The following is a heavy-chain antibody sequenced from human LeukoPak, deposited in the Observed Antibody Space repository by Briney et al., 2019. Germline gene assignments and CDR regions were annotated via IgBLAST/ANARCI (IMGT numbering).Heavy chain of an antibody. D-gene: IGHD2-15*01. CDR3: ARARTLPCNGGPCPYFLDY. CDR2: IYTRGKT. Sequence: SETLSLTCTVSSGPISNNYWSWTPQPAGKALEWIGRIYTRGKTDLNPSFKSRVTISVDTSRNQFSLNLSSVTAADTAVYYCARARTLPCNGGPCPYFLDYWGQGTLVTVSS. V-gene: IGHV4-4*07. CDR1: SGPISNNY. J-gene: IGHJ4*02.